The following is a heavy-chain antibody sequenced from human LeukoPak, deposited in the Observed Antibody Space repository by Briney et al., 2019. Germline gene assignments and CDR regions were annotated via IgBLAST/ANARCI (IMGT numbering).Heavy chain of an antibody. Sequence: SETLSLTCAVYGGSFGGYYWNWIRQPPGKGLEWIGEINHSGSTNYNPSLKSRVTISVDTSKNQFSLKLSSVTAADTAVYYCARDSWFGELLFDYWGQGTLVTVSS. V-gene: IGHV4-34*01. CDR1: GGSFGGYY. J-gene: IGHJ4*02. D-gene: IGHD3-10*01. CDR2: INHSGST. CDR3: ARDSWFGELLFDY.